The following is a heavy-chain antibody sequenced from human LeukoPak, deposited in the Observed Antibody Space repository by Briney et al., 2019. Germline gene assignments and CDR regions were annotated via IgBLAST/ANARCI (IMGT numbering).Heavy chain of an antibody. J-gene: IGHJ3*02. CDR3: AREDPAADYVWGSSNDAFDI. Sequence: GGSLRLSCAASGFTFSSYWMHWVRQAPGKGLVWVSRISPDGSSALYADSVKGRFTISRDNAKNTLYLQMNSLRAEDTAVYYCAREDPAADYVWGSSNDAFDIWGQGTMVTVSS. CDR2: ISPDGSSA. CDR1: GFTFSSYW. V-gene: IGHV3-74*01. D-gene: IGHD3-16*01.